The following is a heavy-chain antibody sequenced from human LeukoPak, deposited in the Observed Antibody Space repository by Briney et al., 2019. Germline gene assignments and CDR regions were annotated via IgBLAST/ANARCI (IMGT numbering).Heavy chain of an antibody. V-gene: IGHV3-30*01. Sequence: GGSLRLSCAASRFTFNSYAIHRVRQAPGKGLEWVALISYDGSNKDYADSVKGRFTISRDNSKNTLYLQMNSLRAEDTAVYYCARDPRPSFSSESYSSHMDVWGEGTTVTVSS. CDR2: ISYDGSNK. D-gene: IGHD6-13*01. CDR3: ARDPRPSFSSESYSSHMDV. CDR1: RFTFNSYA. J-gene: IGHJ6*03.